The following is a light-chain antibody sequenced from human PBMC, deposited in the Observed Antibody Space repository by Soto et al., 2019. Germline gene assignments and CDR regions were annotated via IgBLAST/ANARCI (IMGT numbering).Light chain of an antibody. J-gene: IGLJ1*01. V-gene: IGLV2-14*03. CDR2: DVT. CDR3: SSYTSSRTLV. Sequence: QSALTQPASVSGSPGQSITISCTGTSSDVGSYNYVSWYQHHPGKVPKLMIYDVTNRPSGVSDRFSGSKSGNTASLTISGFQAEDEADYYCSSYTSSRTLVFGSGTKVTVL. CDR1: SSDVGSYNY.